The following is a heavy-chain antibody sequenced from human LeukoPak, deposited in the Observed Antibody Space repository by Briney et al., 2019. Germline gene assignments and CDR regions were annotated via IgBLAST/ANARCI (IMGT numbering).Heavy chain of an antibody. J-gene: IGHJ4*02. Sequence: PSETLSLTCTVSGGSVTTYGSCWSWIRQPPGKGLEWIAYDYCGGNTNYNPSLKSRVTISVDTSKNQFSLKLSSVTAADTAVYYCARDNYGSLDYWGQGILVTVSS. V-gene: IGHV4-61*08. CDR2: DYCGGNT. CDR3: ARDNYGSLDY. D-gene: IGHD3-10*01. CDR1: GGSVTTYGSC.